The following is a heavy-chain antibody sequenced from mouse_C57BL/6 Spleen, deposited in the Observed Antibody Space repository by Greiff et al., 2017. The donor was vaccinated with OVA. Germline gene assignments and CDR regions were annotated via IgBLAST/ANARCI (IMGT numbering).Heavy chain of an antibody. CDR1: GYTFTSYW. CDR3: ARWTAQASGFAY. CDR2: IYPGSGST. D-gene: IGHD3-2*02. V-gene: IGHV1-55*01. J-gene: IGHJ3*01. Sequence: QVQLQRPGAELVKPGASVKVSCKASGYTFTSYWMHWVKQRPGQGLEWIGDIYPGSGSTNYNEKFKSKATLTVAKSSSTAYMQLSSLTSEDSAVYDCARWTAQASGFAYWGQGTLVTVSA.